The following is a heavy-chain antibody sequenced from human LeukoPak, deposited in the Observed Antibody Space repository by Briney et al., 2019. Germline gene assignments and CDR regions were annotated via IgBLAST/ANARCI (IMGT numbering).Heavy chain of an antibody. Sequence: SETLSLTCTVSGGSISSYYWSWIRQPPGKGLEWIGYIYYSGSTNYNPSLKSRVTISVDTSKNQFSLKLSSATAADTAVYYCARAGILSIAAAGTSVDYWGQGTLVTVSS. V-gene: IGHV4-59*12. CDR3: ARAGILSIAAAGTSVDY. D-gene: IGHD6-13*01. J-gene: IGHJ4*02. CDR2: IYYSGST. CDR1: GGSISSYY.